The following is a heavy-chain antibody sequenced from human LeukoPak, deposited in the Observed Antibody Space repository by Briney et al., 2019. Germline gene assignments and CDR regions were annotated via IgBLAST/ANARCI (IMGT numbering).Heavy chain of an antibody. J-gene: IGHJ4*02. CDR1: GYIFIDYY. D-gene: IGHD4-17*01. V-gene: IGHV1-2*02. CDR3: AAYGDYDDFDY. CDR2: INPDSGGA. Sequence: ASVKVSCKATGYIFIDYYLHWVRQAPGQGLEWMGWINPDSGGANYAPTFQGRVTMTRDPSITTVYMELTGLRFDDTAVYYCAAYGDYDDFDYWGQGTLVTVSS.